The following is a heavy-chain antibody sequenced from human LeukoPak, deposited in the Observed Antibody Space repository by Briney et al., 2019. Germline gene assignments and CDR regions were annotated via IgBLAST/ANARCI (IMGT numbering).Heavy chain of an antibody. CDR3: ASHDTYYYDSSSPFFDC. D-gene: IGHD3-22*01. CDR1: GGSISSSSYY. Sequence: SETLSLTCTVSGGSISSSSYYWGWIRQPPGKGLEWIGSIYYSGSTYYNPSLKSRVTISVDTSKNQFSLKLSSVTAADTAVYYCASHDTYYYDSSSPFFDCWGQGTLVTVSS. J-gene: IGHJ4*02. V-gene: IGHV4-39*01. CDR2: IYYSGST.